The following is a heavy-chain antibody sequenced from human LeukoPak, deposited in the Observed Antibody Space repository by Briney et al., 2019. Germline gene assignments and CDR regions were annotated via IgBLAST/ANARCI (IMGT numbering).Heavy chain of an antibody. J-gene: IGHJ3*02. Sequence: PSETLSLTCTVSGGSISSYYWSWIRQPAGKGLEWIGRIYTSGSTNYNPSLKSRVTMSVDTSKNQFSLKLSSVTAADTAVYCCARDSPITMIVVAVDAFDIWGQGTMVTVSS. CDR2: IYTSGST. CDR3: ARDSPITMIVVAVDAFDI. D-gene: IGHD3-22*01. CDR1: GGSISSYY. V-gene: IGHV4-4*07.